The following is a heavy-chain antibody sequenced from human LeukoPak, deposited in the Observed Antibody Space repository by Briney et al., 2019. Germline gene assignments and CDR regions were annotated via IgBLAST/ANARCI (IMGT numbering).Heavy chain of an antibody. J-gene: IGHJ3*02. CDR2: ISSSSSYI. CDR3: ASGPPTMGAFDI. V-gene: IGHV3-21*01. Sequence: GGSLRLSCAASGFTFSSYSMNWVRQAPGKGLEWVSSISSSSSYIYYADSVKGRFTISRDNAKNSLYLQMNSLRAEGTAVYYCASGPPTMGAFDIWGQGTMVTVSS. CDR1: GFTFSSYS. D-gene: IGHD5-24*01.